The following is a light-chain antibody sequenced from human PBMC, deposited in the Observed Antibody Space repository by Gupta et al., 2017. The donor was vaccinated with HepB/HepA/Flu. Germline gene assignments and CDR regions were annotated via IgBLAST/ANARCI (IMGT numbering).Light chain of an antibody. CDR3: LQSYKTPYT. Sequence: DIQMTQSPSSLSASVGDRVTITCRASQSISSSLTWYQQKPGKAPKVLIYAASTLQSGVPSRFSGSGSGTDFTLTISRLQPEDFATYYCLQSYKTPYTFGQGTEVEIK. CDR1: QSISSS. V-gene: IGKV1-39*01. J-gene: IGKJ2*01. CDR2: AAS.